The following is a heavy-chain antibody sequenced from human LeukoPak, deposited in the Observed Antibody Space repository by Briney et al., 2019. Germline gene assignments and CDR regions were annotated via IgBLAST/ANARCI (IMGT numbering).Heavy chain of an antibody. CDR1: GFTFSSYS. V-gene: IGHV3-21*01. CDR3: ARVPRGSYITMVRGVIREDY. J-gene: IGHJ4*02. CDR2: ISSSSSYI. Sequence: GGSLRLSGAASGFTFSSYSMNWVRQAPGKGLEWVSSISSSSSYIYYADSVKGRFTISRDNAKNSLYLQMNSLRAEDTAVYYCARVPRGSYITMVRGVIREDYWGQGTLVTVSS. D-gene: IGHD3-10*01.